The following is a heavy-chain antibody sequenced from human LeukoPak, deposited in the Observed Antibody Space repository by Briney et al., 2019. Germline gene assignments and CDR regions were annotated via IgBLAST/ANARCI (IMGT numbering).Heavy chain of an antibody. V-gene: IGHV4-61*08. D-gene: IGHD3-10*01. CDR2: IYYSGST. Sequence: PSETLSLTCTVSGGSISSGDYYWSWIRQPPGKGLEWIGYIYYSGSTNYNPSLKSRVTISVDTSKNQFSLKLSSVTAADTAVYYCARDTPMEGRLLDYWGQGTLVTVSS. CDR1: GGSISSGDYY. CDR3: ARDTPMEGRLLDY. J-gene: IGHJ4*02.